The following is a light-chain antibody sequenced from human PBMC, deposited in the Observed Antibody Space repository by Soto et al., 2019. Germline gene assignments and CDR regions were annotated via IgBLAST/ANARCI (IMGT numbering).Light chain of an antibody. CDR3: CSYAGSSTWV. V-gene: IGLV2-23*02. CDR1: SSDVGSYNL. Sequence: QSALTQPASVSGSPGQSITSSCTGTSSDVGSYNLVSWYQQHPGKAPKLMIYEVNKRPSGVSNRCSGSKSGNTASLTISGLQAEDEADYYCCSYAGSSTWVFGGGTQLPVL. CDR2: EVN. J-gene: IGLJ3*02.